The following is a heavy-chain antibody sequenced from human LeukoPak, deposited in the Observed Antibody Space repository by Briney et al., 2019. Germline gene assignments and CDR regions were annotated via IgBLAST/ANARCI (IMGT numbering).Heavy chain of an antibody. CDR2: ISNDGSNK. Sequence: GRSLRLSCAASVFTFSTYAMHWVRQAPGRGLEWVALISNDGSNKYYADSVKGRFTISRDNSKNTLYLQMNSLRAEDTAVYYCAKVINTGWHLPLDYWGQGTLVTVSS. D-gene: IGHD6-19*01. J-gene: IGHJ4*02. CDR3: AKVINTGWHLPLDY. CDR1: VFTFSTYA. V-gene: IGHV3-30*18.